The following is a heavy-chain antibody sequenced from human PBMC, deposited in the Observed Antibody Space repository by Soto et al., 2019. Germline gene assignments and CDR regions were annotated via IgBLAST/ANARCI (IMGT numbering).Heavy chain of an antibody. CDR3: ARGKGMEENYFYYGMDI. CDR2: LNGGTGQT. Sequence: ASVKVSCKASGFSFSTYGMHWVRQAPGQSLEWMGWLNGGTGQTRYSQRFQDRLIITRDTSASTGYMELRSLRSEDTAVYYCARGKGMEENYFYYGMDIWGQGTTVTVSS. J-gene: IGHJ6*02. CDR1: GFSFSTYG. D-gene: IGHD3-10*01. V-gene: IGHV1-3*01.